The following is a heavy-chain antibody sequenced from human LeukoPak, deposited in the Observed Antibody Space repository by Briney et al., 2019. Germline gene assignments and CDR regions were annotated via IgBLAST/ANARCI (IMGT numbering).Heavy chain of an antibody. J-gene: IGHJ5*02. V-gene: IGHV4-59*07. Sequence: SDTLSLTCTVSGVSITSYYWTLLRQPPGKGLEWIGFSSYGGSPNYNSSLESRLTILLQTSKNQFSLKLTSVTAADTAVYYCARGGPNWFDPWGQGTLVTVSS. D-gene: IGHD3-16*01. CDR2: SSYGGSP. CDR1: GVSITSYY. CDR3: ARGGPNWFDP.